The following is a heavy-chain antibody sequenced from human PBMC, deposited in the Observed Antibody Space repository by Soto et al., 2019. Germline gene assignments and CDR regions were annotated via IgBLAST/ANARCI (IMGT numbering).Heavy chain of an antibody. V-gene: IGHV3-74*01. CDR2: IHSDGSST. CDR1: GFTFSYYW. D-gene: IGHD3-16*01. Sequence: DVQLVESGGGSVQPGGSLSLSCAATGFTFSYYWMHWVRQAPGKGLVWVSRIHSDGSSTTDADSVKGRFTISRDNDKNGWSLQMSSLRGEGTAVNFCGRAQGGGFVLWAHGTIGTVAS. J-gene: IGHJ3*01. CDR3: GRAQGGGFVL.